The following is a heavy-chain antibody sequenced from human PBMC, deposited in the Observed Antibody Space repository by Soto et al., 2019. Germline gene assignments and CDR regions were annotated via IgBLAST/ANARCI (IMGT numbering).Heavy chain of an antibody. CDR3: ARAANIMVRGVINWFDP. J-gene: IGHJ5*02. D-gene: IGHD3-10*01. CDR1: GGSISSYY. CDR2: IYTSGST. Sequence: PSETLSLTCTVSGGSISSYYWSWIRQPAGKGLEWIGRIYTSGSTNYNPSLKSRVTMSVDTSENQFSLKLSSVTAADTAVYYCARAANIMVRGVINWFDPWGQGTLVTVSS. V-gene: IGHV4-4*07.